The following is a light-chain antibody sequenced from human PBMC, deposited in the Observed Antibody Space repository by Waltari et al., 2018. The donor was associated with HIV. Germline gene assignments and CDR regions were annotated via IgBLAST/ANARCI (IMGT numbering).Light chain of an antibody. J-gene: IGLJ2*01. Sequence: QSVSRQPPPLSAAPGQKATISCSGSSSNIGNNYVSWYQQLPGTGPKLLIYDNTERPSAFPDRLSGSKSGTTATLGITGLQTGEQADYYCGTCDSSLSAVVFGRGTKLTVL. V-gene: IGLV1-51*01. CDR3: GTCDSSLSAVV. CDR1: SSNIGNNY. CDR2: DNT.